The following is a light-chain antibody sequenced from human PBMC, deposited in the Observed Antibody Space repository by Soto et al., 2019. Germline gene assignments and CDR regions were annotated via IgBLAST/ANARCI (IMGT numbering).Light chain of an antibody. Sequence: QSVLTQPASLSGSPGQSITISCTGTSSDVGGYNSVSWYRQDPGKAPKLMIYDVTNRPSGVSDRFSGSKSGNTASLTISGLQTEDEADYYFYLFAGSTTFSYVFGSGTKVTVL. J-gene: IGLJ1*01. CDR2: DVT. V-gene: IGLV2-23*02. CDR3: YLFAGSTTFSYV. CDR1: SSDVGGYNS.